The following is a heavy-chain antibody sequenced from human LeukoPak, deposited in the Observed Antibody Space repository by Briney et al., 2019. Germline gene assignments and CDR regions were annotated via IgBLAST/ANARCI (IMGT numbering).Heavy chain of an antibody. V-gene: IGHV3-21*01. CDR2: ISSSSSYI. CDR1: GFTFSSYS. J-gene: IGHJ6*02. Sequence: PGGSLRLSCAASGFTFSSYSMNWVRQAPGKGLEWVSSISSSSSYIYYADSVKGRFTISRDNAKNSLYLQMNSLRAEDTAVYYCARDPVTGYYYYGMDVWGQGTLVTVSS. CDR3: ARDPVTGYYYYGMDV. D-gene: IGHD4-11*01.